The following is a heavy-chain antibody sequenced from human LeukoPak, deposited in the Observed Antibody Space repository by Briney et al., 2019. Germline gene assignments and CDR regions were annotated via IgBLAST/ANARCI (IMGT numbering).Heavy chain of an antibody. Sequence: PGGSLRLSCAASGFTFDDYGMSWVRQAPGKGLEWVSGINWNGGSTGYADSVKGRFTISRDNAKNSLYLQMNSLRAEDMALYYCAKAVSDYYDSSGYYAFDIWGQGTMVTVSS. CDR3: AKAVSDYYDSSGYYAFDI. J-gene: IGHJ3*02. CDR1: GFTFDDYG. V-gene: IGHV3-20*04. D-gene: IGHD3-22*01. CDR2: INWNGGST.